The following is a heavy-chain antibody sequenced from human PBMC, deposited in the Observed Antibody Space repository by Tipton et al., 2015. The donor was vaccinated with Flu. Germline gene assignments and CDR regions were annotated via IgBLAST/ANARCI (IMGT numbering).Heavy chain of an antibody. CDR1: GDSMDGGSSY. Sequence: GLVKPSEILSLTRSVSGDSMDGGSSYWGWVRQSPGGGLEWIGTIYYSGGTFYNPSLANRVTISVDTSKNQFSLKIDSMTAADTAVYYCARQVPRATFDHWGQGTQVTVSS. J-gene: IGHJ4*02. V-gene: IGHV4-39*01. CDR3: ARQVPRATFDH. CDR2: IYYSGGT.